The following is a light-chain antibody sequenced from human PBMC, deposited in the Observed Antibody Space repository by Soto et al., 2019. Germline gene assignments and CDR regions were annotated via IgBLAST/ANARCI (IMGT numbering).Light chain of an antibody. CDR1: QSISSW. CDR3: QQYNNYWT. CDR2: KAS. J-gene: IGKJ1*01. V-gene: IGKV1-5*03. Sequence: DIQMTQSPSTLSASVGDRVTIPCRASQSISSWLAWYQQKPGKAPKLLIYKASSLESGVPSRFSGSGSATEFTLTISSLQPDDFATYYCQQYNNYWTFGQGTKVDIK.